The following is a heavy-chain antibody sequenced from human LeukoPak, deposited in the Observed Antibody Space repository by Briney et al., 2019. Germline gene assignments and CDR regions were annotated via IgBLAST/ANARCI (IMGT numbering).Heavy chain of an antibody. CDR2: MYYSGRT. CDR3: ARHAYYYDRSGSYEAFDI. V-gene: IGHV4-59*08. CDR1: GGYISTYY. J-gene: IGHJ3*02. D-gene: IGHD3-22*01. Sequence: PSETLSLTCTVSGGYISTYYWSWIRQPPGKGLEWIGSMYYSGRTNYKPSLKSRVTISVDTSKNQFSLKLSSVTAADTAVYYCARHAYYYDRSGSYEAFDIWGQGTMVTVSS.